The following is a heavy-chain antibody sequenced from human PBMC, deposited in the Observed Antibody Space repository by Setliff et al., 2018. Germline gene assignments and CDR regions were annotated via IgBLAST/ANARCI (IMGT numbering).Heavy chain of an antibody. J-gene: IGHJ4*02. D-gene: IGHD2-2*01. CDR3: AMETCHSTHCSPYDY. CDR2: IWDDGGNK. CDR1: GFTFSTYR. Sequence: PGGSLRLSCAASGFTFSTYRMHWVRQAPGKGLEWVAVIWDDGGNKYHADSVKGRFTISRDNSKNTLYLQMNRLRREDTAVYFCAMETCHSTHCSPYDYWGQGTLVTVSS. V-gene: IGHV3-33*03.